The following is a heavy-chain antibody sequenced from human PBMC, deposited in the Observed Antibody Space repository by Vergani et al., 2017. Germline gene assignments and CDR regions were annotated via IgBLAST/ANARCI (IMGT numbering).Heavy chain of an antibody. CDR1: GGSFSGYY. J-gene: IGHJ5*02. Sequence: QVQLQQWGAGLLKPSETLSLTCAVYGGSFSGYYWSWIRQPPGKGLEWIGEINHSGSTYYNPSLKSRVTISVDRSKNQFSLKLSSVTAADTAVYYCARGGPCSSTSCYAPLYNWFDPWGQGTLVTVSS. CDR3: ARGGPCSSTSCYAPLYNWFDP. V-gene: IGHV4-34*01. CDR2: INHSGST. D-gene: IGHD2-2*01.